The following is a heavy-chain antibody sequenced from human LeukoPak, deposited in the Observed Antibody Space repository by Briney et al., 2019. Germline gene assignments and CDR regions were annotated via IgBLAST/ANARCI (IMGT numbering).Heavy chain of an antibody. CDR1: GFTFSSYE. Sequence: GGSLRLSCAASGFTFSSYEMNWVRQAPGKGLEWVSYISSSGSTIYYADSVKGRFTISRDNAKNSLYLQMNSLRAEDTAVYYCAILQSGSPNFNFDYWGQGTLVTVSP. V-gene: IGHV3-48*03. CDR3: AILQSGSPNFNFDY. CDR2: ISSSGSTI. J-gene: IGHJ4*02. D-gene: IGHD3-10*01.